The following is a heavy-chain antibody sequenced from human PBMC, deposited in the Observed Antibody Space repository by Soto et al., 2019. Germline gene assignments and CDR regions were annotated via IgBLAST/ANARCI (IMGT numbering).Heavy chain of an antibody. J-gene: IGHJ5*02. CDR1: GFTFGDYA. V-gene: IGHV3-49*03. CDR2: IRSKAYGGTT. D-gene: IGHD3-9*01. Sequence: EVQLVESGGGLVQPGRSLRLSCTASGFTFGDYAMSWFRQAPGKGLEWVGFIRSKAYGGTTEYAASVKGRFTISRDDSKSIAYLQMNSLKTEDTAVYYCTKGYDIFNGDWFDPWGQGTLVTVSS. CDR3: TKGYDIFNGDWFDP.